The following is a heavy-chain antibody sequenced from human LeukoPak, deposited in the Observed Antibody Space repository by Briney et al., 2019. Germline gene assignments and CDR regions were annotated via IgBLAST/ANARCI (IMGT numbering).Heavy chain of an antibody. J-gene: IGHJ4*02. D-gene: IGHD6-19*01. CDR3: ARRDSNGWYSFGDF. Sequence: GESLKISCKGSGYSFTNYWIGWVPQRPGKGLEWMGIIFSGDYETRYSPSFQGQVTISVDRSISTAYLQWRSLKASDTGMYYCARRDSNGWYSFGDFWGQGTLVTVSS. CDR2: IFSGDYET. CDR1: GYSFTNYW. V-gene: IGHV5-51*01.